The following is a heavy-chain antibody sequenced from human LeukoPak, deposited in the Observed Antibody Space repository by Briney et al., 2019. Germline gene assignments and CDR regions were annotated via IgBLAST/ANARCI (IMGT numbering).Heavy chain of an antibody. CDR3: SLRGYFDSSGRYF. J-gene: IGHJ4*02. CDR2: SYYSGNT. V-gene: IGHV4-39*07. Sequence: PSETLSLTCTVSSGPLSSRGYYWAWIRQPPGGVLGLNGRSYYSGNTCYNPSLKSRVTMSVDTYKNEFSMNLKSVTAADSAVQCYSLRGYFDSSGRYFWGQGNLVTVSS. D-gene: IGHD3-22*01. CDR1: SGPLSSRGYY.